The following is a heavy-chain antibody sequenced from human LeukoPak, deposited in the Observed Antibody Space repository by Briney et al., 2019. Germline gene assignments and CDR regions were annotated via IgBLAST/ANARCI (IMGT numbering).Heavy chain of an antibody. CDR1: GGSISSYY. J-gene: IGHJ3*02. D-gene: IGHD2-2*01. CDR2: IYYSGST. CDR3: ASRTRRDAFDI. Sequence: SETLSLTCTVSGGSISSYYWGWIRQPPGKGLEWIGSIYYSGSTYYNPSLRSRVTISVDTSKNQFSLKLSSVTAADTAVYYCASRTRRDAFDIWGQGTMVTVSS. V-gene: IGHV4-39*07.